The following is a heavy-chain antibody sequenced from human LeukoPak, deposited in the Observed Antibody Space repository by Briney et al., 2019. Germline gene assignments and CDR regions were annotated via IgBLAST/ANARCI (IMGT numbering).Heavy chain of an antibody. CDR1: GYTFTSYG. V-gene: IGHV1-18*01. D-gene: IGHD6-19*01. Sequence: APVKVSCKASGYTFTSYGISWVRQAPGQGLEWMGWISAYNGNTNYAQKLQGRVTMTTDTSTSTAYMELRSLRSDDPAVYYCARNSSGWYPMGSYYYYGMDVWGQGATVTVSS. J-gene: IGHJ6*02. CDR3: ARNSSGWYPMGSYYYYGMDV. CDR2: ISAYNGNT.